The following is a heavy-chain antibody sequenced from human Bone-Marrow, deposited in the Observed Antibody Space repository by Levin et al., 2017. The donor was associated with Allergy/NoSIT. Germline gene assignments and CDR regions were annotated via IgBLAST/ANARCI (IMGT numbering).Heavy chain of an antibody. CDR2: IYRDGST. V-gene: IGHV3-66*01. J-gene: IGHJ3*02. Sequence: PGGSLRLSCAASGFSVSHNFMNWVRQAPGKGLEWVSIIYRDGSTRYADSVKDRFTLSRDNSRNTVYLQMNDLRAEDTAVFYCARARSDLYDVFDIWGQGTMVTVSS. CDR1: GFSVSHNF. D-gene: IGHD2-2*02. CDR3: ARARSDLYDVFDI.